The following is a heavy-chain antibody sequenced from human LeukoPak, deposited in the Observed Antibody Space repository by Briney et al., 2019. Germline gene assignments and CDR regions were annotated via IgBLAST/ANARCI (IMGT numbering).Heavy chain of an antibody. V-gene: IGHV3-48*01. CDR2: ISASRDIT. CDR1: GFNYSSYT. CDR3: VRGSLASGVVVYYYYYLDV. D-gene: IGHD3-3*01. Sequence: AGGSLRLSCAASGFNYSSYTMNWVRQAPGTGLEWLSYISASRDITYYADSVKGRFTISRDNAKNSLYLQMNSLRAEDTAVYYCVRGSLASGVVVYYYYYLDVWGKGTTVTVSS. J-gene: IGHJ6*03.